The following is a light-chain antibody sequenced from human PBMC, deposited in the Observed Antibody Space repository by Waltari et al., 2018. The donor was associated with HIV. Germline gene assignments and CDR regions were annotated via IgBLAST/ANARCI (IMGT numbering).Light chain of an antibody. CDR2: DVS. J-gene: IGLJ1*01. CDR1: RRAVGAYHH. CDR3: CSYAGSSYV. Sequence: QSALTQPRAVSGSTGQSVTISCTWTRRAVGAYHHVSWYQQHPGKAPNLMIYDVSKRPSVVPDRFSGSKSRNTASLTLSGLQTEDEADYYCCSYAGSSYVFGTGTNVTVL. V-gene: IGLV2-11*01.